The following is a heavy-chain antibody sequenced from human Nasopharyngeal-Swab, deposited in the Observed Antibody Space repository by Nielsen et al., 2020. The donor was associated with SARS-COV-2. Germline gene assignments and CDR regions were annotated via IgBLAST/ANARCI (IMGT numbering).Heavy chain of an antibody. CDR3: ARAYSSSWYYGY. CDR2: IWYDGSNE. CDR1: GFTFSSYG. D-gene: IGHD6-13*01. V-gene: IGHV3-33*01. J-gene: IGHJ4*02. Sequence: GGSLRLSCAASGFTFSSYGMHWVRQALGKGLEWVTVIWYDGSNEYYADSVKGRFTISRDNSKNTLYLQMNSLRAEDTAVYYCARAYSSSWYYGYWGQGTLVTVSS.